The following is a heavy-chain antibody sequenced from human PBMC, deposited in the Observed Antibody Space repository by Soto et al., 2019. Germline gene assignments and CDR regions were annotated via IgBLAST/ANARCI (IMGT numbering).Heavy chain of an antibody. CDR3: ARGSGLFPDYYDSSGYFENWFDP. Sequence: SETLSLTCTVSGGSVSSGSYYWSWIRQPPGKGLEWIGYIYYSGSTNYNPSLKSRVTISVDTSKNQFSLKLSSVTAADTAVYYCARGSGLFPDYYDSSGYFENWFDPWGQGTLVTVSS. J-gene: IGHJ5*02. CDR1: GGSVSSGSYY. V-gene: IGHV4-61*01. CDR2: IYYSGST. D-gene: IGHD3-22*01.